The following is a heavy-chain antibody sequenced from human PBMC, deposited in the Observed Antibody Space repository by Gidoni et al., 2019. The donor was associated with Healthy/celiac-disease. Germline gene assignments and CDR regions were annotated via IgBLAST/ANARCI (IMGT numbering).Heavy chain of an antibody. CDR1: GFTFSSYG. D-gene: IGHD5-12*01. CDR3: ARDALRDGYNLEANDAFDI. Sequence: QVQLVESGGGVVQPGRSLRLSCAASGFTFSSYGMHWVRQAPGKGLEWVAVIWYDGSNKYYADSVKGRFTISRDNSKNTLYLQMNSLRAEDTAVYYCARDALRDGYNLEANDAFDIWGQGTMVTVSS. J-gene: IGHJ3*02. CDR2: IWYDGSNK. V-gene: IGHV3-33*08.